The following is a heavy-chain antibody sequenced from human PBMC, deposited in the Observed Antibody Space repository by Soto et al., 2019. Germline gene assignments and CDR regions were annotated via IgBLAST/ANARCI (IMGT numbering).Heavy chain of an antibody. CDR3: ARAPESLSDSTAVPETASFDY. Sequence: QIQLVQSGPEVKKPGASVKVSCKSSGYTLSSYGVSWVRQAPGQGLEWLGWISAYSGVTNFAQNFQGRLTMTTDTSTSTAYMELRSLRSDDTAVYYCARAPESLSDSTAVPETASFDYWGQGTLVAVSS. V-gene: IGHV1-18*01. J-gene: IGHJ4*02. CDR2: ISAYSGVT. CDR1: GYTLSSYG. D-gene: IGHD2-8*02.